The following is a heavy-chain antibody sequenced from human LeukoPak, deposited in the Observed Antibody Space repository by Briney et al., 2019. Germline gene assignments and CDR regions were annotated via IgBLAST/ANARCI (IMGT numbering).Heavy chain of an antibody. J-gene: IGHJ4*02. CDR2: ISHTGST. CDR3: VRAVTGTSLYDY. Sequence: SQTLSLTCTVSGGSVSSADSHWGWIRQYPGKGLEWIGYISHTGSTSYNPPLKSRVMISRDSSKNQFSLMLTSVTAADTAVYYCVRAVTGTSLYDYWGQGTLVTVSS. D-gene: IGHD1-7*01. V-gene: IGHV4-31*03. CDR1: GGSVSSADSH.